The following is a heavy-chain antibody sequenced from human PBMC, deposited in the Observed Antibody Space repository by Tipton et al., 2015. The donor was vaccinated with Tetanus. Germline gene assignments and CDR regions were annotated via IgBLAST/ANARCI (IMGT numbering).Heavy chain of an antibody. CDR2: IYYSGST. CDR3: ARTIAVADNYFDY. J-gene: IGHJ4*02. Sequence: TLSLTCTASGGSISSYYWSWIRQPPGKGLEWIGYIYYSGSTNYNPSLKSRVTISVDTSKNQFSLKLSSVTAADTAVYYCARTIAVADNYFDYWGQGTLVTVSS. V-gene: IGHV4-59*08. D-gene: IGHD6-19*01. CDR1: GGSISSYY.